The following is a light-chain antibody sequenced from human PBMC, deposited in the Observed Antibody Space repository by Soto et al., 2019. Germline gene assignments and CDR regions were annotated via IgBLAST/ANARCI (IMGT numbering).Light chain of an antibody. CDR1: SSDVGGYNY. Sequence: QSALTQPPSASGSPRQSVTISCTGTSSDVGGYNYVSWYQQHPGKAPKLMIYEVSKRPSGVPDRFSGSKSGNTASLTVSGLQAEDEADYYCCSYAGSYTYVFGTGTKLTVL. V-gene: IGLV2-8*01. J-gene: IGLJ1*01. CDR2: EVS. CDR3: CSYAGSYTYV.